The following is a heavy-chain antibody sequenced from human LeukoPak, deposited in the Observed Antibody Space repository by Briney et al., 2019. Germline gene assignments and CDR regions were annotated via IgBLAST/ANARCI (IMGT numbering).Heavy chain of an antibody. V-gene: IGHV3-9*01. CDR1: GFTFDDYA. CDR2: INWNSDSI. D-gene: IGHD3-9*01. Sequence: PGGSLRLSCAVSGFTFDDYAMHWVRQVPGKGLEWVSGINWNSDSIGYAVRGRFTISRDNAKNSLYLQMNSLRAEDTAVYYCARAPRADDIFFDSWGQGTLVTVST. J-gene: IGHJ4*02. CDR3: ARAPRADDIFFDS.